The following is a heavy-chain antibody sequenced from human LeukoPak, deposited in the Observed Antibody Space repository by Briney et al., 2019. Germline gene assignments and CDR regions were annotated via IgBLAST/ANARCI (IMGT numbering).Heavy chain of an antibody. CDR1: GFTFSSYG. Sequence: PGRSLRLSCAASGFTFSSYGMHWVRQAPGKGLEWVAVIWYDGSNKYYADSVRGRFTISRDNSKNTLYLQMNSLRAEDTAVYYCAREGRDAFDIWGQGTMVTVSS. J-gene: IGHJ3*02. V-gene: IGHV3-33*01. CDR2: IWYDGSNK. CDR3: AREGRDAFDI.